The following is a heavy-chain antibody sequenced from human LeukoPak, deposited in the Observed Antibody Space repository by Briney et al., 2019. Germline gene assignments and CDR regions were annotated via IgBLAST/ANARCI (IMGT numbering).Heavy chain of an antibody. J-gene: IGHJ5*02. CDR1: GYTFTSYG. CDR2: ISAYNGNT. Sequence: GASVKVSCKASGYTFTSYGISWVRQAPGQGLEWMGWISAYNGNTNYAQKLQGRVTMTTDTSTSTAYMELSSLRSEDTAVYFCARDGDENSSSWSWFDPWGQGTLVTVSS. V-gene: IGHV1-18*01. CDR3: ARDGDENSSSWSWFDP. D-gene: IGHD6-13*01.